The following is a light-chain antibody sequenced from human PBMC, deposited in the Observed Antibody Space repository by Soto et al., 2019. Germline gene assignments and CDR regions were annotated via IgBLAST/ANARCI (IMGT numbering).Light chain of an antibody. V-gene: IGKV3-11*01. CDR1: QRLSSY. CDR3: QQYGSSPRT. Sequence: VLSQSPSALSLSPGERATLSCRASQRLSSYIAWYQQKPGQAPRLLIYDASNRATGIPARFSGSGSGTDFTLTISSLEPEDFAVYYCQQYGSSPRTFGQGTKVDIK. CDR2: DAS. J-gene: IGKJ1*01.